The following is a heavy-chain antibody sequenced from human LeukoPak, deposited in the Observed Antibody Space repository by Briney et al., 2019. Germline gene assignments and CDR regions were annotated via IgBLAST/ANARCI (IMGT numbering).Heavy chain of an antibody. V-gene: IGHV4-61*02. J-gene: IGHJ4*02. Sequence: SETLSLTCTVSGDSISSGDYYWSWIRQPAGKGLEWIGRISTSGSSNYNPSLNSRVTMSVDVSNNHFSLKLNSVTAADTAVYYCARIAYSSSTDYWGQGTLVTVSS. D-gene: IGHD6-6*01. CDR2: ISTSGSS. CDR3: ARIAYSSSTDY. CDR1: GDSISSGDYY.